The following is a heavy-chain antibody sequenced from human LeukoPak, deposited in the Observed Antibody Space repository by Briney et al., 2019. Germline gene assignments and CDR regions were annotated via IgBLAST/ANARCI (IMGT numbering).Heavy chain of an antibody. D-gene: IGHD3-10*01. Sequence: GGSLRLSCAASGFTFSSYGMSWVRQAPGKGLEWVSAISGSGGSTYYADSVKGRFTISRDNSKNTLYLQMNSLRAEDTAVYYCAKDSQVAWFGELWGYYYYYYMDVWGKGTTVTISS. CDR1: GFTFSSYG. CDR3: AKDSQVAWFGELWGYYYYYYMDV. V-gene: IGHV3-23*01. J-gene: IGHJ6*03. CDR2: ISGSGGST.